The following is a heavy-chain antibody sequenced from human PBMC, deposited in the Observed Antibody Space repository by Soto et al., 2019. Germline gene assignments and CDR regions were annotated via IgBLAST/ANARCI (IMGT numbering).Heavy chain of an antibody. CDR1: GLTVSSNY. CDR2: IYTGGGT. D-gene: IGHD3-10*01. V-gene: IGHV3-53*01. CDR3: ARMGAWGVPADYYYGMDV. Sequence: GGSLRLSCAASGLTVSSNYMNWVRQAPGKGLEWVSLIYTGGGTYYADSVKGRFTVSRDNSKNTLYLQMNSLRAEDTAVYYCARMGAWGVPADYYYGMDVWGQGPTVTVSS. J-gene: IGHJ6*02.